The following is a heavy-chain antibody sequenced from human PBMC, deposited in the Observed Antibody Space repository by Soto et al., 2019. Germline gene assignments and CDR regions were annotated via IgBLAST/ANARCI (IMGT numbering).Heavy chain of an antibody. CDR3: ARASRLGYCSSSSCYDALDI. J-gene: IGHJ3*02. Sequence: QVQLVQSGAEVKKPGSSVKVSCKASGGTFSSYTISWVREAPGQGLEWMGRIIPILSLANYAQRFQGRVTITADKSTSTAYMELSSLRSEDTAVYYCARASRLGYCSSSSCYDALDIWGQGTMVTVSS. V-gene: IGHV1-69*02. D-gene: IGHD2-2*01. CDR1: GGTFSSYT. CDR2: IIPILSLA.